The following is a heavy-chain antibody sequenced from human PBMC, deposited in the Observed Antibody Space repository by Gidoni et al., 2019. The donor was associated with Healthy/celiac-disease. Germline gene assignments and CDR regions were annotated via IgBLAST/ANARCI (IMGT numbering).Heavy chain of an antibody. CDR1: GGSISSSSYY. D-gene: IGHD2-8*01. CDR3: ARLVCTNGVCYYFDY. Sequence: QLQLQESGPGLVKPSETLSLPCTVSGGSISSSSYYWGWIRKPPGKGLEWIGSIYYSGSTYYNPSLKSRVTISVDTSKNQFSLKLSSVTAADTAVYYCARLVCTNGVCYYFDYWGQGTLVTVSS. CDR2: IYYSGST. V-gene: IGHV4-39*01. J-gene: IGHJ4*02.